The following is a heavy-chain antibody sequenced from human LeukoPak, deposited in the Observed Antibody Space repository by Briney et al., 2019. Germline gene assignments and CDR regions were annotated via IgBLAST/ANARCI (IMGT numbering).Heavy chain of an antibody. Sequence: PGGSRRLSCAASGFTFSSYWMSWVGQAPGRGLEWGANIGQEENGKNYVDSVKGRFTISRDNSKNTPYLQMNGLRAEDTAVYYCARDLHYSSGWYVYYYYGMDVWGQGTTVTVSS. CDR1: GFTFSSYW. D-gene: IGHD6-19*01. J-gene: IGHJ6*02. V-gene: IGHV3-7*01. CDR2: IGQEENGK. CDR3: ARDLHYSSGWYVYYYYGMDV.